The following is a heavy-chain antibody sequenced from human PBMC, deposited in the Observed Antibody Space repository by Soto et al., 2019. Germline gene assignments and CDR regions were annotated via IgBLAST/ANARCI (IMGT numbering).Heavy chain of an antibody. CDR3: ARSSSWSLLDY. CDR2: IYSGGST. J-gene: IGHJ4*02. D-gene: IGHD6-13*01. V-gene: IGHV3-53*02. Sequence: EVQLVETGGGLIQPGGSLRLSCAASGFTVSSNYMSWVRQAPGKGLEWVSVIYSGGSTYYADSVKGRFTISRDNSKNTLYLQMNSLRAEDTAVYYCARSSSWSLLDYRGQGTLVTVSS. CDR1: GFTVSSNY.